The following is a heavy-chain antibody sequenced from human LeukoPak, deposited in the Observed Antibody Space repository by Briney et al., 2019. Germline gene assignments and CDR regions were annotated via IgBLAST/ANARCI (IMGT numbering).Heavy chain of an antibody. CDR3: AKKSQLLWFGGPDY. J-gene: IGHJ4*02. Sequence: GGSLRLSCAASRFTFSSYAMSWVRQAPGKGLEWVSAISGSGGSTYYADSVKGRFTISRDNSKNTLYLQMNSLRAEDTAVYYCAKKSQLLWFGGPDYWGQGTLVTVSS. V-gene: IGHV3-23*01. CDR1: RFTFSSYA. CDR2: ISGSGGST. D-gene: IGHD3-10*01.